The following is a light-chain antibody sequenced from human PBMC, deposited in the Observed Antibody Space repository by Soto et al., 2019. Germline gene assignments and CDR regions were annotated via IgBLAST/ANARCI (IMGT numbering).Light chain of an antibody. CDR3: QQYHPTPPP. CDR2: WAS. V-gene: IGKV4-1*01. CDR1: QNLLYKSNNKNY. Sequence: DIVMIQSPDSLAVSLGERATINCRSTQNLLYKSNNKNYLAWYQQKPGQPPKLLIYWASTRQSGVPDRFTGSGSGTDFPLTISRLRAEDVAVYYCQQYHPTPPPFGQWTKVEI. J-gene: IGKJ1*01.